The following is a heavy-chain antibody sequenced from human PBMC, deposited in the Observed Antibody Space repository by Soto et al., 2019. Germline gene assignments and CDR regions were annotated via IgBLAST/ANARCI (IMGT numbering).Heavy chain of an antibody. Sequence: GGSLRLSCAASGFTFSAYGMHWVRQAPGKGLEWVAVISYDGSNKYYADSVKGRFTISRDNSKNTLYLQMNSLRAEDTAVYYCARPYDSSGYYSGGEYFQNWGQGT. CDR3: ARPYDSSGYYSGGEYFQN. V-gene: IGHV3-30*03. J-gene: IGHJ1*01. CDR2: ISYDGSNK. CDR1: GFTFSAYG. D-gene: IGHD3-22*01.